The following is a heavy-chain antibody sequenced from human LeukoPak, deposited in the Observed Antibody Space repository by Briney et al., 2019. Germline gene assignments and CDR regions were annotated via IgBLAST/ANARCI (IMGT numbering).Heavy chain of an antibody. CDR2: IGGSGGNT. Sequence: GGSLRLSCAASAFNSYTYAMNWVRQAPGKGLEWVAFIGGSGGNTYYADSVKGRFSISRDNSKNTLYLQMNSLRAEDTAVYYCAKDRKAYNSGFDTWGQGNLVTVSS. CDR1: AFNSYTYA. J-gene: IGHJ4*02. D-gene: IGHD3-22*01. CDR3: AKDRKAYNSGFDT. V-gene: IGHV3-23*01.